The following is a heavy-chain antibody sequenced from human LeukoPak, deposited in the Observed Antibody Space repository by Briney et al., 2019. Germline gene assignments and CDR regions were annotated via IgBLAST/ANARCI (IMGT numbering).Heavy chain of an antibody. CDR2: IYYSGST. D-gene: IGHD5-18*01. CDR3: ARCFVSYGVLD. CDR1: GGSISGYY. J-gene: IGHJ4*02. V-gene: IGHV4-59*01. Sequence: SETLSLTCTVSGGSISGYYWSWIRQPPGKGLEWIGYIYYSGSTNYNPSLKSRVTISVDTSKNQFSLKLSSVTAADTAVYYCARCFVSYGVLDWGQGTLVTVSS.